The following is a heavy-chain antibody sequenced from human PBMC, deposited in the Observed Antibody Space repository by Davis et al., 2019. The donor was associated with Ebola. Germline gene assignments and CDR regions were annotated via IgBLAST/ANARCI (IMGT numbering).Heavy chain of an antibody. J-gene: IGHJ4*02. CDR2: IRSKAYGGTT. V-gene: IGHV3-49*03. CDR1: GFTFGDYA. CDR3: ARVGATVTPI. Sequence: GGSLRLSCTASGFTFGDYAMSWFRQAPGKGLEWVGFIRSKAYGGTTEYAASVKGRFTISRDDSKSIAYLQMNSLRAEDTAVYYCARVGATVTPIWGQGTLVTVSS. D-gene: IGHD4-17*01.